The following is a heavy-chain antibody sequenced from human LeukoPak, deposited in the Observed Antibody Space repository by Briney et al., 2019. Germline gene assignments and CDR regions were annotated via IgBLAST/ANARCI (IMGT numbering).Heavy chain of an antibody. D-gene: IGHD6-19*01. V-gene: IGHV3-7*01. CDR3: ARALYNHGWYPDYFDY. J-gene: IGHJ4*02. CDR1: GFTFSSYW. Sequence: PGGSLRLSCAASGFTFSSYWMGWVRLAPGKGLEWVANIKPDGYDKYYVDSLKGRFTISRDNAKNSLYLQMDSLTAEDTALYYCARALYNHGWYPDYFDYWGQGTLVTVSS. CDR2: IKPDGYDK.